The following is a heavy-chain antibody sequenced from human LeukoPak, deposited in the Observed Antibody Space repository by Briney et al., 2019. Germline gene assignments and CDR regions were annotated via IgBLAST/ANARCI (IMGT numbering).Heavy chain of an antibody. CDR3: ARGPSHYFGAGSAPKDFDY. V-gene: IGHV1-18*01. CDR1: DYTFSSYG. Sequence: GASVKVSCKASDYTFSSYGIHWVRQAPGQGPEWMGRISAYNGNGDYALKFQGRVTMATDTSTNTAQMELRSLRSDDTAVYYCARGPSHYFGAGSAPKDFDYWGQGTLVIVSS. D-gene: IGHD3-10*01. J-gene: IGHJ4*02. CDR2: ISAYNGNG.